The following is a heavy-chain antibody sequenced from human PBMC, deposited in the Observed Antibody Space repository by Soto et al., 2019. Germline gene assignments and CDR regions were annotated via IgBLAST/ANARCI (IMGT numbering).Heavy chain of an antibody. V-gene: IGHV1-46*03. CDR2: INPTGGST. Sequence: ASVKVSCKAPGDTFTSYYMHWVRQAPGQGLEWMGVINPTGGSTAYAQKFQGRVTMTRDTSTSTVYMQLSSLRSEDTAVYYCARSSGGNFGIIIEGSNWFAPLGQGTLVTVSS. CDR1: GDTFTSYY. J-gene: IGHJ5*02. D-gene: IGHD3-3*01. CDR3: ARSSGGNFGIIIEGSNWFAP.